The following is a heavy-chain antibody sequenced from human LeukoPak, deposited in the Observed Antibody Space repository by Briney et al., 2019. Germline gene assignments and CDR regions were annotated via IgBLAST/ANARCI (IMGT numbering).Heavy chain of an antibody. CDR3: ARGVVPAATQASFYYYYYMDV. V-gene: IGHV1-69*05. J-gene: IGHJ6*03. Sequence: ASVKVSCKASEGTFSSYAISWVRQAPGQGLEWMGGIIPIFGTANYAQKFQGRVTITTDESTSTAYMELSSLRSEDTAVYYCARGVVPAATQASFYYYYYMDVWGKGTTVTVSS. CDR2: IIPIFGTA. D-gene: IGHD2-2*01. CDR1: EGTFSSYA.